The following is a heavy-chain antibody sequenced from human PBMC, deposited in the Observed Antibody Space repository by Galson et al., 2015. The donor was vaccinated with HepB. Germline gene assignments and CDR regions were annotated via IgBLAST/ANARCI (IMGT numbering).Heavy chain of an antibody. V-gene: IGHV1-69*13. CDR1: GGTFSSYA. Sequence: SVKVSCKASGGTFSSYAISWVRQAPGQGLEWMGGIIPIFGTANYAQKFQGRVTITADESTSTAYMELSSLRSEDTAVYYCAGSEYYYDSSGYPFDYWGQGTLVTVSS. J-gene: IGHJ4*02. D-gene: IGHD3-22*01. CDR3: AGSEYYYDSSGYPFDY. CDR2: IIPIFGTA.